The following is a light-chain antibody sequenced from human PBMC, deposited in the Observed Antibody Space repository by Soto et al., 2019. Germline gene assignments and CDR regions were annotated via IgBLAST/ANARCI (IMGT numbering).Light chain of an antibody. J-gene: IGLJ1*01. CDR3: SSYTSSSTLV. CDR2: EVS. Sequence: QSVLTQPASVSGSPGQSITISCTGTSSDVGGYNYVSWYQQHPGKAPKLMIYEVSNRPSGVSNRFSGSKSGNTASLTISGXXXXXXADXXCSSYTSSSTLVFGTGTKVTVL. V-gene: IGLV2-14*01. CDR1: SSDVGGYNY.